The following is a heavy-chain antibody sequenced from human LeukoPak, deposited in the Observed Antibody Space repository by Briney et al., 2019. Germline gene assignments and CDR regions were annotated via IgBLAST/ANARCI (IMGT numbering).Heavy chain of an antibody. V-gene: IGHV3-74*01. Sequence: GGSMRLSCAASGFTVSSYWMHWVRQAPGKGLVWVSRINSDGSSTSYADSVKGRFTISRDNAKNTLYLQMNSLRAEDTAVYYCARDVPAGDYDILTGYYGSEYFQHWGQGTLVTVSS. CDR1: GFTVSSYW. CDR3: ARDVPAGDYDILTGYYGSEYFQH. D-gene: IGHD3-9*01. CDR2: INSDGSST. J-gene: IGHJ1*01.